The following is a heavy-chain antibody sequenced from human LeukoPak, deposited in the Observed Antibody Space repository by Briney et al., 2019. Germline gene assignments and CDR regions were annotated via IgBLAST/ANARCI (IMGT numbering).Heavy chain of an antibody. Sequence: GGSLRLSCAASGFTFSSYGMHWVRQAPGKGLERVAFIRYDGSNKYYADSVKGRFTISRDNSKNTLYLQMNSLRAEDTAVYYCAKVRGGDFWSGYYTAYFDYWGQGTLVTVSS. CDR2: IRYDGSNK. J-gene: IGHJ4*02. CDR1: GFTFSSYG. D-gene: IGHD3-3*01. V-gene: IGHV3-30*02. CDR3: AKVRGGDFWSGYYTAYFDY.